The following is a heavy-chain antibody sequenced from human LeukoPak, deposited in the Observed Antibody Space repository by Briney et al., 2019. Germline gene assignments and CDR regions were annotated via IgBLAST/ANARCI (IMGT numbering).Heavy chain of an antibody. CDR1: GGSISSYY. V-gene: IGHV4-59*01. CDR3: ARESSGSRPYYYYYGMDV. CDR2: IYYSGST. D-gene: IGHD1-26*01. J-gene: IGHJ6*02. Sequence: PSETLSLTCTVSGGSISSYYWSWIRQPPGKGLEWIGYIYYSGSTNYNPSLKSRVTISVDTSKNQFSLKLSCVTAADTAVYYCARESSGSRPYYYYYGMDVWGQGTTVTVSS.